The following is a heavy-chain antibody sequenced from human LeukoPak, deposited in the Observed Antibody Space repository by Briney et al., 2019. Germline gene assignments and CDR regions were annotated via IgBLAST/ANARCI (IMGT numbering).Heavy chain of an antibody. Sequence: SSVKVSCKASGGTFSSYAISWVRQAPGQGLEWMGRIIPIFGTANYAQKFQGRVTITTDESTSTAYMELSSLRSEDTAVYYCAISAEPSSSWLGFDYWGQGTLVTVSS. D-gene: IGHD6-13*01. J-gene: IGHJ4*02. V-gene: IGHV1-69*05. CDR1: GGTFSSYA. CDR3: AISAEPSSSWLGFDY. CDR2: IIPIFGTA.